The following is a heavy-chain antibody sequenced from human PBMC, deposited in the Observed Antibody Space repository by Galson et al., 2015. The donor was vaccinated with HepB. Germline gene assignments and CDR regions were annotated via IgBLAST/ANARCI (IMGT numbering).Heavy chain of an antibody. CDR1: GFTFSDYY. CDR2: ISSSSSYT. CDR3: ASGSSWYSDFDY. Sequence: SLRLSCAASGFTFSDYYMSWIRQAPGKGLEWVSYISSSSSYTNYADSVKGRFTISRDNAKNSLYLQMNSLRAEDAAVYYCASGSSWYSDFDYWGQGTQVTVSS. D-gene: IGHD6-13*01. V-gene: IGHV3-11*06. J-gene: IGHJ4*02.